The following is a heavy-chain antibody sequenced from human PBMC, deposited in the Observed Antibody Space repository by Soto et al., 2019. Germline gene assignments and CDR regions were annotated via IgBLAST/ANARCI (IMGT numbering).Heavy chain of an antibody. Sequence: GGSLRLSCAASGFIFINYSMNWVRQAPGKGLEWVSSISTSSSYISYADSVKGRFTVSRDNAKNSLSLQMNSLRAEDTAIYYCARVGESQLLNRLDYWGRGTLVTVSS. CDR3: ARVGESQLLNRLDY. J-gene: IGHJ4*02. V-gene: IGHV3-21*01. D-gene: IGHD2-2*01. CDR2: ISTSSSYI. CDR1: GFIFINYS.